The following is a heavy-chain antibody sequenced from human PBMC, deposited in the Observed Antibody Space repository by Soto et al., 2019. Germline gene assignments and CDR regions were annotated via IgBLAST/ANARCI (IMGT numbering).Heavy chain of an antibody. CDR1: GGTFSSYA. J-gene: IGHJ5*02. Sequence: QVQLVQSGAEVKKPGSSVKVSCKASGGTFSSYAISWVRQAPGQGLEWMGGIIPIFGTANYAQKFQGRVTMSADXXPXTXSMELSSLRSEDTAVYYCARVNCSGGSCYSGNWFDPWGQGTLVTVSS. V-gene: IGHV1-69*12. CDR3: ARVNCSGGSCYSGNWFDP. CDR2: IIPIFGTA. D-gene: IGHD2-15*01.